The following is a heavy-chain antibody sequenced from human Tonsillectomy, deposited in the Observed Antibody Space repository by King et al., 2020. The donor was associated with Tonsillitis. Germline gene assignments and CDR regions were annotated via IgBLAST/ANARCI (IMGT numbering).Heavy chain of an antibody. V-gene: IGHV4-59*01. Sequence: QLQESGPGLVKPSETLSLPCTVSGGSISSYYWSWIRQPPGKGLEWIGYIYYSGSTNYNPSLKSRVTISVDTSKNQFSLKLSSVTAADTAVYYCARDCPASGSCGSCYSGWFDPWGQGTLVTVSS. CDR2: IYYSGST. J-gene: IGHJ5*02. D-gene: IGHD2-15*01. CDR3: ARDCPASGSCGSCYSGWFDP. CDR1: GGSISSYY.